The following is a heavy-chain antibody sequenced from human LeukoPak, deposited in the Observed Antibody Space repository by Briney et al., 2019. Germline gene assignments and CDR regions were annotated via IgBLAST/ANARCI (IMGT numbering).Heavy chain of an antibody. CDR1: GLTFTGSA. CDR3: AADRFQLDPFYFNS. CDR2: IVVGSDIS. V-gene: IGHV1-58*02. D-gene: IGHD1-1*01. J-gene: IGHJ4*02. Sequence: SVKVSCKASGLTFTGSAMQWVRQARGQRLEWIGWIVVGSDISIYAQKFQERVTITRDVSTSTVYMEMSSLNSDDTAVYYCAADRFQLDPFYFNSWGQGTLVTVSS.